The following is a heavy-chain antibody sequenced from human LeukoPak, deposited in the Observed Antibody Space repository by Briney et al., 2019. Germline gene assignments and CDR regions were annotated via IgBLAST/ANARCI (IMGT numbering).Heavy chain of an antibody. CDR2: INPNSGGT. V-gene: IGHV1-2*02. J-gene: IGHJ4*02. CDR3: ARDPGYSSPRGDY. D-gene: IGHD5-18*01. CDR1: GYTFTGYY. Sequence: GASVKVSCKASGYTFTGYYIHWVRQAPGQGLEWMGWINPNSGGTHYAQKLQGRVTMTRDTSISTAYMELSRLRSDDTAVYYCARDPGYSSPRGDYWGQGTLVTVSS.